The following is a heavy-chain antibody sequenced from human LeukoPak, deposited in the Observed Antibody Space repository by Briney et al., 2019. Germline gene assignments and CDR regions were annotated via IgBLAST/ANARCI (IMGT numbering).Heavy chain of an antibody. D-gene: IGHD3-3*01. J-gene: IGHJ6*03. CDR1: GGSFIDYY. Sequence: PSETLSLTCAVSGGSFIDYYWSWIRQPPGKGLEWIGEISHSGSTRYSPSLKSRVTISVDTSNNQFSLKLSSVTAADTAVYYCARQDKDFWSGYNMDVWGKGTTVTVSS. V-gene: IGHV4-34*01. CDR2: ISHSGST. CDR3: ARQDKDFWSGYNMDV.